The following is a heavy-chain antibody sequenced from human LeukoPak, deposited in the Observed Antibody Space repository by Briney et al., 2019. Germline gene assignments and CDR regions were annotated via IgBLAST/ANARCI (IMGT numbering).Heavy chain of an antibody. CDR1: GFTFSSYA. D-gene: IGHD6-13*01. CDR2: ISYDGSNK. CDR3: ARDSRSSWYGEDFDY. Sequence: PGRSLRLSCAASGFTFSSYAMHWVRQAPGKGLEWVAVISYDGSNKYYADSVKGRFTISRDNSKNTLYLQMNSLRAEDTAVYYCARDSRSSWYGEDFDYWGQGTLVTVSS. J-gene: IGHJ4*02. V-gene: IGHV3-30*04.